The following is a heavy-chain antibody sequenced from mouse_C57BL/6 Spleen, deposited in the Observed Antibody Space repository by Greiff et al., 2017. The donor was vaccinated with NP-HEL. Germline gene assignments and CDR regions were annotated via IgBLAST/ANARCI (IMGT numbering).Heavy chain of an antibody. CDR2: ISNLAYSI. V-gene: IGHV5-15*04. Sequence: EVKLVESGGGLVQPGGSLKLSCAASGFTFSDYGMAWVRQAPRKGPEWVAFISNLAYSIYYADTVTGRFTISRENAKNTLYLEMSSLRSEDTAMYYCARGELGYYGRDWYFDVWGTGTTVTVSS. CDR1: GFTFSDYG. J-gene: IGHJ1*03. D-gene: IGHD1-1*01. CDR3: ARGELGYYGRDWYFDV.